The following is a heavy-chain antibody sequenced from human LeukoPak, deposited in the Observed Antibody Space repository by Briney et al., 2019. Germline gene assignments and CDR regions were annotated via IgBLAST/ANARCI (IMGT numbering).Heavy chain of an antibody. CDR3: ARDSFTPSIVGVPRFDY. D-gene: IGHD1-26*01. V-gene: IGHV1-18*01. J-gene: IGHJ4*02. CDR2: ISAYNGNT. CDR1: GYTFTSYG. Sequence: GASVKVSCKASGYTFTSYGISWVRQAPGQGLEWMGWISAYNGNTNYAQKLQGRVTMTTDTSTSTAYMELRSLRSDDTAVYYCARDSFTPSIVGVPRFDYWGQGTLVTVSS.